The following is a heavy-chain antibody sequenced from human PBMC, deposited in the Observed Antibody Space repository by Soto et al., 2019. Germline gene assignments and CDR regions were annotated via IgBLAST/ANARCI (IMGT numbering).Heavy chain of an antibody. J-gene: IGHJ4*02. CDR3: ARAVAVPADFDY. Sequence: ASLKVSCKASGYTFTVYAMHWVRQAPGQSLEWMGWINAGNGNTKYSQRFQGRVTITRDTSASTAYMELSSLRSEDTAVYYCARAVAVPADFDYWGQGTLVTVSS. CDR1: GYTFTVYA. D-gene: IGHD5-12*01. V-gene: IGHV1-3*01. CDR2: INAGNGNT.